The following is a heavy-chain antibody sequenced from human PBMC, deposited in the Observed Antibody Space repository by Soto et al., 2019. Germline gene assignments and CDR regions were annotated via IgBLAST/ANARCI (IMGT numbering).Heavy chain of an antibody. Sequence: SGTLSVICNLSAGSISAYHWSTIRQSPGKGLEYIGYIYYRWSTNYNSSLKNRVTMSVDTSRNQFSLKMNSVTAANTAVYYCSRQQLLHFYYALDVWGQGTTVTGSS. CDR3: SRQQLLHFYYALDV. CDR2: IYYRWST. V-gene: IGHV4-59*01. D-gene: IGHD6-13*01. CDR1: AGSISAYH. J-gene: IGHJ6*01.